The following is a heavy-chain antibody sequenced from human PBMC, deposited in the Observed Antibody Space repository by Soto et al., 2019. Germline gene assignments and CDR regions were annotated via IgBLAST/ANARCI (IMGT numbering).Heavy chain of an antibody. V-gene: IGHV5-51*01. CDR3: ARGDRGEY. CDR2: IYVDDSET. D-gene: IGHD2-21*02. CDR1: GYSFTSFW. J-gene: IGHJ4*02. Sequence: GESLKISFKGSGYSFTSFWIAWVRQMPVKGLEWMGIIYVDDSETRYSPSFQGQVTISDEKSIITAYLQLISLKASDTAMYYCARGDRGEYWGRRTLVTVCS.